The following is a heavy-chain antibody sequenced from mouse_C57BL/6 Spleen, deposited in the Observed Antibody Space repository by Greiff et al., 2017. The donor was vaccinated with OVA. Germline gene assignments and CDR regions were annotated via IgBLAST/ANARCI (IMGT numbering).Heavy chain of an antibody. D-gene: IGHD1-2*01. CDR1: GYTFTDYY. Sequence: VQLQQSGPELVKPGASVKISCKASGYTFTDYYMNWVKQSHGKSLEWIGDINPNNGGTSYNQKFKGKATLTVDKSSSTAYMELRSLTSEDSAVYYCASAHYHGGYFDVWGTGTTVTVSS. CDR3: ASAHYHGGYFDV. CDR2: INPNNGGT. J-gene: IGHJ1*03. V-gene: IGHV1-26*01.